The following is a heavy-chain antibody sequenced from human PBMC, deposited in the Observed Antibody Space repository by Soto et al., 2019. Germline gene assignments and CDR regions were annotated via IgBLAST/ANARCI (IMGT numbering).Heavy chain of an antibody. CDR3: AKDGDLYSGYFDY. CDR1: GFTFSDYY. J-gene: IGHJ4*02. CDR2: LTSTGGT. Sequence: VQLVESGGGLVKPGGSLRLSCAASGFTFSDYYMSWIRQAPGKGLEWVSTLTSTGGTYYADSVKGRFPISRDNSKNTLYLQMNNLRAEDTAVYYCAKDGDLYSGYFDYWGQGTLVTVSS. D-gene: IGHD3-10*01. V-gene: IGHV3-23*04.